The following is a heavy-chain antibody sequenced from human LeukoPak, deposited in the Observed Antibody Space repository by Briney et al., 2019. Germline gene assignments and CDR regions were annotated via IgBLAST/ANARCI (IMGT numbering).Heavy chain of an antibody. J-gene: IGHJ4*02. Sequence: SETLSLTCTVSGGSISSYYWSWIRQPPGKGLEWIGYIHYSGSTNYNPSLKSRVTISVDTSKNQFSLKLSSVTAADTAVYYCARDVRGGYYFDYWGQGTLVTVSS. CDR1: GGSISSYY. CDR3: ARDVRGGYYFDY. V-gene: IGHV4-59*01. CDR2: IHYSGST. D-gene: IGHD3-10*02.